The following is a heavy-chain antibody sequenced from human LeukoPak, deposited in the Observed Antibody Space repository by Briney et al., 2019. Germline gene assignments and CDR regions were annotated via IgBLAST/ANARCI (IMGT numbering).Heavy chain of an antibody. J-gene: IGHJ4*02. D-gene: IGHD2-21*01. V-gene: IGHV1-3*01. Sequence: GASVKVSCKASGYSFTAYNIHWVRQAPGQRLEWMGWIAPGNGNTKYSQKFQGRVTLTRDTSASTAYMEPSSLTSEDTAVSYCARGAVIAHFDYWGQGTLVTVSS. CDR1: GYSFTAYN. CDR2: IAPGNGNT. CDR3: ARGAVIAHFDY.